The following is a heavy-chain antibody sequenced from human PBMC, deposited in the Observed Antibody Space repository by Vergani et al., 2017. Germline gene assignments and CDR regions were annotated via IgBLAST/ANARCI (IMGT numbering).Heavy chain of an antibody. V-gene: IGHV4-59*01. CDR3: ARSIVSRNPPDFFDN. CDR1: GSSLSGYY. CDR2: VGYSGYF. Sequence: QVQLQESGPGLVRPSETLSLTCTVSGSSLSGYYWNWIRQTPGEGLEWIGYVGYSGYFNYNPSLKTRVAMSSDTSNNQISLMLSSVTVADTAVYYCARSIVSRNPPDFFDNWGLGTLVTVSS. D-gene: IGHD1-14*01. J-gene: IGHJ4*02.